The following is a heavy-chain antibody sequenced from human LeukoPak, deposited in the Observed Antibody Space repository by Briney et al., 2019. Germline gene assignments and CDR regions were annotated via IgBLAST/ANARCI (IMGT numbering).Heavy chain of an antibody. Sequence: SETLSLTCTVSGASISSNTYYWGWIRQPPGKGLEWIGSNTYYNPSLKSRVTISVDTSKNQFSLKVRSLTAADTAVYYCARDWPYCGGDCPTWFDPWGQGTLVTVSS. D-gene: IGHD2-21*01. V-gene: IGHV4-39*02. CDR3: ARDWPYCGGDCPTWFDP. CDR2: NT. J-gene: IGHJ5*02. CDR1: GASISSNTYY.